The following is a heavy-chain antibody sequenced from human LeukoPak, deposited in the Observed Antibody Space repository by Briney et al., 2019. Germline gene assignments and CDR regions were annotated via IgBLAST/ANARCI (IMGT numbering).Heavy chain of an antibody. CDR2: INPNSGGT. CDR1: GYTFTGYY. CDR3: ARDLEEVDAFDI. Sequence: ASVKVSCKASGYTFTGYYMHWVRQAPGQGLEWMGWINPNSGGTNYAQKFQGRVTMTRDTSISTAYMELSRLRSDDTAVYYCARDLEEVDAFDIWGQGTMVTVPS. D-gene: IGHD1-1*01. V-gene: IGHV1-2*02. J-gene: IGHJ3*02.